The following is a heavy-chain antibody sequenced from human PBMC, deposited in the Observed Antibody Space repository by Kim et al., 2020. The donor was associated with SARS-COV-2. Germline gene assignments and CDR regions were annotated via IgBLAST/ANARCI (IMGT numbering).Heavy chain of an antibody. V-gene: IGHV5-10-1*01. D-gene: IGHD3-22*01. J-gene: IGHJ6*02. CDR3: ARLSNYYDKFYVMDV. Sequence: PSFQGHVTISADKSISTAYLQWSSLKASDTAMYYCARLSNYYDKFYVMDVWGQGTTVTVSS.